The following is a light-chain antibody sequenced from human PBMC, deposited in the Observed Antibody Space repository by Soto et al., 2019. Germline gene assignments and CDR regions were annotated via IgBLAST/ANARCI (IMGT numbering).Light chain of an antibody. Sequence: EIVLTQSPGTLSLSPGERATLSCRASQSVSSSYLTWYQQKPGQAPRLLIYGASSRATGIPHRFSGSASGTDFTLTISRLEPEDFAVYYCQQYGSSPYTFGQGTKLEIK. V-gene: IGKV3-20*01. CDR3: QQYGSSPYT. J-gene: IGKJ2*01. CDR1: QSVSSSY. CDR2: GAS.